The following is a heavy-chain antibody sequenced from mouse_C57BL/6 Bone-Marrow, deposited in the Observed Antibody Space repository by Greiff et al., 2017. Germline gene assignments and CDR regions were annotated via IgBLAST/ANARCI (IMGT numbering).Heavy chain of an antibody. Sequence: EVQLVESGGGLVQPGGSMKLSCAASGFTFSDAWLDWVRPSSAKGLVWVAEIRNKANNHATYYSESVTGRFTISREESKSSGYLQMNSLRAEDTGMYYWTMNRGPYFAYWGQGTTRTVSS. J-gene: IGHJ2*01. D-gene: IGHD3-3*01. CDR1: GFTFSDAW. CDR2: IRNKANNHAT. V-gene: IGHV6-6*01. CDR3: TMNRGPYFAY.